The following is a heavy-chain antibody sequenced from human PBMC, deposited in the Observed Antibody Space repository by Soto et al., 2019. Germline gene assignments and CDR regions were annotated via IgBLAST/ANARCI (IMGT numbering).Heavy chain of an antibody. CDR3: ARAGYSSGWYGGLYYFDY. CDR1: GYTFTSYD. Sequence: QVQLVQSGAEVKKPGASVKVSCKASGYTFTSYDINWVRQATGQGLEWMGWMNPNSGNTGYAQKFQGRVTMTRNTSISTAYMELSSLRSEDTAVYYCARAGYSSGWYGGLYYFDYWGQGTLVTVSS. V-gene: IGHV1-8*01. D-gene: IGHD6-19*01. J-gene: IGHJ4*02. CDR2: MNPNSGNT.